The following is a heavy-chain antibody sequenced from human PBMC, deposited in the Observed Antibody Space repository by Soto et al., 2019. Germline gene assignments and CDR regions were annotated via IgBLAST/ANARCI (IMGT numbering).Heavy chain of an antibody. V-gene: IGHV3-30*18. J-gene: IGHJ4*02. CDR1: GFTFSNFG. Sequence: GGSLRLSCAASGFTFSNFGMHWVRQAPGKGLEWVAAISYDGRNQWYVDSVKGRFTISRDNSKNTLYLQMNSLTNDDTAVYCCAKGGLEQWLAEWGAFFNYWGQGTLVTVSS. CDR3: AKGGLEQWLAEWGAFFNY. D-gene: IGHD6-19*01. CDR2: ISYDGRNQ.